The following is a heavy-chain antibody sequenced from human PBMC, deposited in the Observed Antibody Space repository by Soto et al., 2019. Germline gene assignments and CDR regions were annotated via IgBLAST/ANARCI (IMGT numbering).Heavy chain of an antibody. CDR3: ARAKIAAAGTRWFDP. CDR1: GGSFSGYY. J-gene: IGHJ5*02. Sequence: PSETLSLTCAVYGGSFSGYYWSWIRQPPGKGLEWIGEINHSGSTNYNPSLKSRVTISVDTSKNQFSLKLSSVTAADTAVYYCARAKIAAAGTRWFDPWGQGTLVTVSS. D-gene: IGHD6-13*01. V-gene: IGHV4-34*01. CDR2: INHSGST.